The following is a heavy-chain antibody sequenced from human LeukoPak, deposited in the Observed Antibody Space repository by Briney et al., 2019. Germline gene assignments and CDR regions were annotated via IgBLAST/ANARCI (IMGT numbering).Heavy chain of an antibody. CDR1: GFTFSSYS. V-gene: IGHV3-21*01. CDR3: ARDLSNYYDSSGLSWFDP. CDR2: ISSSSSYI. D-gene: IGHD3-22*01. Sequence: PGGSLRLSCAASGFTFSSYSMNWVRQAPGKGLEWVSSISSSSSYIYYADSVKGRFTISRDNAKNSLYLQMNSLRAEDTAVYYCARDLSNYYDSSGLSWFDPWGQGTLVTVS. J-gene: IGHJ5*02.